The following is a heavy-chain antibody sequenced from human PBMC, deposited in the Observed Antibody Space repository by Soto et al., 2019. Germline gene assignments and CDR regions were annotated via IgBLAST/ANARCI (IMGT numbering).Heavy chain of an antibody. CDR3: ARTLGSIEARNPKGFDP. D-gene: IGHD6-6*01. CDR2: IYYSGST. CDR1: GGSISSGGYY. J-gene: IGHJ5*02. V-gene: IGHV4-31*03. Sequence: TLSLTCTFSGGSISSGGYYWSWIRQHPGKGLEWIGYIYYSGSTYYNPSLKSRVTISVDTSKNQFSLKLSSVTAADTAVYYCARTLGSIEARNPKGFDPWGQGPL.